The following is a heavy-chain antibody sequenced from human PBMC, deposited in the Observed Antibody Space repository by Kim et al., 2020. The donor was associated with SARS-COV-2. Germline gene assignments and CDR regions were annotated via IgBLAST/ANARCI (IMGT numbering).Heavy chain of an antibody. CDR1: GFTFSNAW. Sequence: GGSLRLSCAASGFTFSNAWMSWVRQAPGKGLEWVGRIKSKTDGGTTDYAAPVKGRFTISRDDSKNTLYLQMNSLKTEDTAVYYCTTAQGPTYYYGSGSYSNAFDIWGQGTMVTVSS. D-gene: IGHD3-10*01. CDR3: TTAQGPTYYYGSGSYSNAFDI. J-gene: IGHJ3*02. V-gene: IGHV3-15*01. CDR2: IKSKTDGGTT.